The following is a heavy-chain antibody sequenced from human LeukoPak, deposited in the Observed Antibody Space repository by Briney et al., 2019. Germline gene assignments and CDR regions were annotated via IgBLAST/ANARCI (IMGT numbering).Heavy chain of an antibody. J-gene: IGHJ6*02. CDR2: INHSGST. D-gene: IGHD4-11*01. Sequence: SETLSLTCAVYGGSFSGYYWSWIRQPPGKGLEWIGEINHSGSTNYNPSLKSRVTMSVDTSKNQFSLKLSSVTAADTAVYYCARAGAPPTTVTPYYYYYYGMDVWGQGTTVTVSS. V-gene: IGHV4-34*01. CDR1: GGSFSGYY. CDR3: ARAGAPPTTVTPYYYYYYGMDV.